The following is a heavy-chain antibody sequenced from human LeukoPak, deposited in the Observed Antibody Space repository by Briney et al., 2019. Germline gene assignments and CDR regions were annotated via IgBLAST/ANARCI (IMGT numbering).Heavy chain of an antibody. V-gene: IGHV3-21*01. CDR1: GFTFSSYN. J-gene: IGHJ4*02. CDR2: ISSSSSYI. D-gene: IGHD2-2*01. Sequence: GGSLRLSCAASGFTFSSYNMNWVRQAPGKGLEWVSSISSSSSYIYYADSVKGRFTISRDNAKNSLYLQMNSLRAEDTAVYYCAREIGCSSTSCKDYWGQGTLVTVSS. CDR3: AREIGCSSTSCKDY.